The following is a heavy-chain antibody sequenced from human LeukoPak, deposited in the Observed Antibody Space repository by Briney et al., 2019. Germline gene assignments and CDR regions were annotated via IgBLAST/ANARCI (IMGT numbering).Heavy chain of an antibody. Sequence: PSGTLSLTCTVSGGSISSSSYFWGWIRQPPGKGLEWIGSIYNSGTTYYNPSLKSRVTISVDTSKNQFSLKLSSVTAADTAVYYCARHADSSGYYFFDYWGQGTLVTVSS. V-gene: IGHV4-39*01. CDR3: ARHADSSGYYFFDY. CDR2: IYNSGTT. J-gene: IGHJ4*02. D-gene: IGHD3-22*01. CDR1: GGSISSSSYF.